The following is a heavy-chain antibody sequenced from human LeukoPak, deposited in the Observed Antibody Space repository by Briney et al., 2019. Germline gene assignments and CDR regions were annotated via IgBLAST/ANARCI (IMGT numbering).Heavy chain of an antibody. J-gene: IGHJ5*02. CDR1: GGSISSYY. Sequence: PSETLSLTCTVSGGSISSYYWSWLRQPPGKGLEWIGYIYYSGSTNYNPSLKSRVTISVDTSKNQFSLKLSSVTAADTAVYYCARGSRRGWFDPWGQGTLVTVSS. D-gene: IGHD1-26*01. V-gene: IGHV4-59*08. CDR2: IYYSGST. CDR3: ARGSRRGWFDP.